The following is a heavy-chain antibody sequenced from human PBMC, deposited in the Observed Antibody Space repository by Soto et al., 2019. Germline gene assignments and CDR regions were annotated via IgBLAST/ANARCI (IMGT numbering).Heavy chain of an antibody. D-gene: IGHD6-13*01. Sequence: PGGSLRLSCAASGFTFSSYWMHWVRQAPGKGPVWVARINSDGSITDYADSVKGRFSISRDDAKQTLHLQMNSLRAEDAAVYYCARDFSSSWSLFDYWGQGTLVTVSS. CDR3: ARDFSSSWSLFDY. V-gene: IGHV3-74*01. J-gene: IGHJ4*02. CDR2: INSDGSIT. CDR1: GFTFSSYW.